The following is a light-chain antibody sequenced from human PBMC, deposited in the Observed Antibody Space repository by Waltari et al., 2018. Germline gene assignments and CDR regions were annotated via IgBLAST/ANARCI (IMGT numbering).Light chain of an antibody. V-gene: IGKV1-33*01. CDR3: QQYENLPLT. J-gene: IGKJ5*01. CDR2: DAS. Sequence: DIQMTQTPSSLSASVGDRVTTSCQASQDINNYLNWYQQKPGKAPKLLIYDASNLEIGVPSRFSGGGSGTDFTFIITSLQPEDIATYYCQQYENLPLTFGQGTRLEI. CDR1: QDINNY.